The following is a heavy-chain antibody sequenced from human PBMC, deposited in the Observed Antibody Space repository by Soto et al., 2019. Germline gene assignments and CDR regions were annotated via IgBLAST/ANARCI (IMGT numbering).Heavy chain of an antibody. Sequence: QVQLVQSGAEVKKPGSSVKVSCKASGGTFSSYSISWVRQAPGQGLEWMGGIIHIFGITNYAQKYQGRLTITADEPTSPAYRELSSLRSEDTAVYSCARSEGSSLRLDIYYFYYYGMDVWGQGTRVTVSS. CDR2: IIHIFGIT. CDR1: GGTFSSYS. CDR3: ARSEGSSLRLDIYYFYYYGMDV. J-gene: IGHJ6*02. D-gene: IGHD6-19*01. V-gene: IGHV1-69*19.